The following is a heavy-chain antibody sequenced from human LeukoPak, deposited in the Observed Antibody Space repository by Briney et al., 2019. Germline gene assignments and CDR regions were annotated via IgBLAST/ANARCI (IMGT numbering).Heavy chain of an antibody. Sequence: GGSLRLSCAASGFTFSSYDIHWVRQALGKGLEWVSYISSSGSTIYYADSVKGRFTISRDNAKNSLYLQMNSLRAEDTAVYYCAELGITMIGGVWGKGTTVTISS. V-gene: IGHV3-48*03. CDR3: AELGITMIGGV. D-gene: IGHD3-10*02. CDR1: GFTFSSYD. CDR2: ISSSGSTI. J-gene: IGHJ6*04.